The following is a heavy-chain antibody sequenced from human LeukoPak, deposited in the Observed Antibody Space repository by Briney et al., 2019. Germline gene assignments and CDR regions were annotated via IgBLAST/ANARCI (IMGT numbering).Heavy chain of an antibody. J-gene: IGHJ4*02. CDR3: ARDNNWGFDF. D-gene: IGHD7-27*01. Sequence: GGSLRLSCAASGFVFSDYSMNWVRQAPGKRLEWVSNIRGSGSGSGSGMYYADSVKGRFTISRDNAKNSLYLQMSSLRAEDTAFYYCARDNNWGFDFWGQGAFVTVSS. V-gene: IGHV3-48*04. CDR2: IRGSGSGSGSGM. CDR1: GFVFSDYS.